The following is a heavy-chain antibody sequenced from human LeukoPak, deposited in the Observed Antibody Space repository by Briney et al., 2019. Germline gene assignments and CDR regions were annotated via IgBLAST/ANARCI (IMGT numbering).Heavy chain of an antibody. Sequence: GGSLRLSCAASGFTFSSYAMHWVRQAPGKGLEWVAVISYDGSNKYYADSVKGRFTISRDNSKNTLYLQMNSLRAEDTAVYYCARDLAEWLSYYFDYWGQGTLVTVSS. CDR1: GFTFSSYA. CDR2: ISYDGSNK. J-gene: IGHJ4*02. CDR3: ARDLAEWLSYYFDY. V-gene: IGHV3-30-3*01. D-gene: IGHD3-3*01.